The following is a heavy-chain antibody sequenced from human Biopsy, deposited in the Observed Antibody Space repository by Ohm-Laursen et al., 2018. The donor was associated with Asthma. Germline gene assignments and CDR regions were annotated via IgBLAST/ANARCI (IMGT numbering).Heavy chain of an antibody. J-gene: IGHJ6*02. Sequence: SQTLSLTCSLSSGSGGYMRSGNYYWGWIRQAPGKGLEWIGFVFWSGSTHYSRSLERRVSISIDTATNEFSMKLWSVTPADTAVYFCARVVSYGDIYFGIDVWGPGNTVVVS. V-gene: IGHV4-30-4*08. CDR2: VFWSGST. D-gene: IGHD4-17*01. CDR3: ARVVSYGDIYFGIDV. CDR1: SGSGGYMRSGNYY.